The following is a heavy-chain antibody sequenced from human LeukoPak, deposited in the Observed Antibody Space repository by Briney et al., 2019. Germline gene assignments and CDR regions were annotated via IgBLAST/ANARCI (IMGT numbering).Heavy chain of an antibody. D-gene: IGHD3-9*01. J-gene: IGHJ5*01. V-gene: IGHV4-39*01. Sequence: SETLSLTCTVSGGSITTYPYNWGWIRQTPGKGLEWIGTISYSGTTYYKPSLKSRVTMSIDTSKDQFSLNLSSATAADTAVYYCARHPTGYPNRFDSWGQGILVIVSS. CDR1: GGSITTYPYN. CDR2: ISYSGTT. CDR3: ARHPTGYPNRFDS.